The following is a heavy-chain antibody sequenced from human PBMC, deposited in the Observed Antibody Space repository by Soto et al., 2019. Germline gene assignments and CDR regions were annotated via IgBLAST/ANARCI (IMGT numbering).Heavy chain of an antibody. V-gene: IGHV4-39*01. CDR3: ARVCVEATGDPRELHAFPDRRSSDL. J-gene: IGHJ2*01. CDR1: GDSISSSRYS. Sequence: ETLSLTCTVSGDSISSSRYSWGWIRQPPGKGLEWIGSIYYSGSTYYNPSLKSRVTISADTSKNQFSLKLSSVTAADTAVYYCARVCVEATGDPRELHAFPDRRSSDL. CDR2: IYYSGST. D-gene: IGHD1-26*01.